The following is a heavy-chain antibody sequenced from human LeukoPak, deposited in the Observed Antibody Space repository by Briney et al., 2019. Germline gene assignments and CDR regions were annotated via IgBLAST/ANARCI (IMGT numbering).Heavy chain of an antibody. J-gene: IGHJ4*02. D-gene: IGHD1-26*01. CDR3: VPSANYYYFDY. CDR2: INPKSGGT. Sequence: GASVKVSCKASGYTFTNYYMHWVRQGPGLGFEWMGWINPKSGGTSYPQKFQGRLTMTRDTSISTAYMELSRLGPDDTAVYYCVPSANYYYFDYWGQGTLVTVSS. CDR1: GYTFTNYY. V-gene: IGHV1-2*02.